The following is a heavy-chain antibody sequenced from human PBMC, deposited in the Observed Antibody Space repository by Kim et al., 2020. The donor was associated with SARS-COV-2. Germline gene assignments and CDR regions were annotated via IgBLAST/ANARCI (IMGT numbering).Heavy chain of an antibody. J-gene: IGHJ4*01. CDR1: GFTFGVYS. CDR3: ARGESFSAVNSFYPLDY. Sequence: GGSLRLSCSASGFTFGVYSMHWVRQAPGKGLEWVSFIINTKSYTTYADSVKGRFTISRDNSKNSVYLHMNRLRADDTAVYYCARGESFSAVNSFYPLDY. D-gene: IGHD3-3*02. CDR2: IINTKSYT. V-gene: IGHV3-21*06.